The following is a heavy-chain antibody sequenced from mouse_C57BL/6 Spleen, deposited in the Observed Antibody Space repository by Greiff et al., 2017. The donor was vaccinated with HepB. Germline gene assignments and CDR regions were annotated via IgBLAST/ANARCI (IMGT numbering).Heavy chain of an antibody. J-gene: IGHJ1*03. CDR2: IDPETGGT. CDR3: TKPTTLRYFDV. Sequence: QVQLQQSGAELVRPGASVTLSCKASGYTFTDYEMHWVKQTPVHGLEWIGAIDPETGGTAYNQKFKGKAILTADKSSSTAYMELRSLTSEDSAVYYCTKPTTLRYFDVWGTGTTVTVSS. D-gene: IGHD1-1*01. V-gene: IGHV1-15*01. CDR1: GYTFTDYE.